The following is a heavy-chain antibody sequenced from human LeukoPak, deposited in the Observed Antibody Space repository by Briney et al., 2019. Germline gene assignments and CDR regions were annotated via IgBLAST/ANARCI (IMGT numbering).Heavy chain of an antibody. CDR1: GFTFSSYW. CDR3: ARDNRDDFWSGYYRYNWFDP. V-gene: IGHV3-7*01. J-gene: IGHJ5*02. Sequence: GGSLRLSCAASGFTFSSYWMSWVRQAPGKGLEWVANIKQDGSEKYYVDSVKGRFTISRDNAKNSLYLQMNSLRAEDTTMYYCARDNRDDFWSGYYRYNWFDPWGQGTLVTVSS. D-gene: IGHD3-3*01. CDR2: IKQDGSEK.